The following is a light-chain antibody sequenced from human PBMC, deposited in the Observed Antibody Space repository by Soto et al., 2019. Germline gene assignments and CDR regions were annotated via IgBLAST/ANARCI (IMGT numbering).Light chain of an antibody. CDR1: QSVSSSY. CDR2: GAS. CDR3: QQYGNSRGT. Sequence: EIVLTQSPGTLSLSPGDRATLSCRASQSVSSSYLAWYQQKPGQAPRLLIYGASSRATGIPDRFSGSGSGTDFTLTISGVEPEDSAVYYCQQYGNSRGTFGQGTKVEIK. V-gene: IGKV3-20*01. J-gene: IGKJ1*01.